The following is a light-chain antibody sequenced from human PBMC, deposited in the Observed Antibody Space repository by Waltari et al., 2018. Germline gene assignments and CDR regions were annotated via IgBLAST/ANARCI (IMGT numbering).Light chain of an antibody. CDR3: CSYAGSSTFHVL. V-gene: IGLV2-23*02. J-gene: IGLJ2*01. Sequence: QPVLTQPASMSGSPGQSITISCTGTNSDVGSYNLVPWYQQHPGKAPRLLIYDVIKRPSGVSVRFSGSKSGNTASLTVSGLQPEDEAEYVCCSYAGSSTFHVLFGGGTKLTVL. CDR1: NSDVGSYNL. CDR2: DVI.